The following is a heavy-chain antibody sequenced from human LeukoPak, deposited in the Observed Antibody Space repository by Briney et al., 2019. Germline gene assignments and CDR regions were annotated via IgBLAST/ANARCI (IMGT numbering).Heavy chain of an antibody. CDR3: ARVSDTAMEIAVAGPRGLGY. CDR2: ISGSGTT. J-gene: IGHJ4*02. D-gene: IGHD6-19*01. CDR1: GFTFSSYA. Sequence: GGSLRLACAASGFTFSSYAMSWVRQAPGKGLEWVSVISGSGTTYYADSVRGRFIISRDNSKNSLYLQMNSLRAEDTAVYYCARVSDTAMEIAVAGPRGLGYWGQGTLVTVSS. V-gene: IGHV3-23*01.